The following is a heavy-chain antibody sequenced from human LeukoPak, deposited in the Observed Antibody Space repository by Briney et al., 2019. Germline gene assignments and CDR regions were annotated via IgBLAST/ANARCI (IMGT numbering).Heavy chain of an antibody. D-gene: IGHD2-21*02. CDR3: ARSVTDDYDLDY. CDR2: ISSSSSII. V-gene: IGHV3-48*02. CDR1: GFTFSSYS. J-gene: IGHJ4*02. Sequence: GGSLRLSCAASGFTFSSYSMNWVRQAPGKGLEWVSLISSSSSIIYYADSVKGRFTISRDNAKNSLYLQMNSLRDEDTAVYYCARSVTDDYDLDYWGQGTLVTVSS.